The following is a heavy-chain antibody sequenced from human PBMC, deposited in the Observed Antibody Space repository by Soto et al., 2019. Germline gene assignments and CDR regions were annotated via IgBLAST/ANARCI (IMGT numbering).Heavy chain of an antibody. CDR2: ISNDGSNR. Sequence: QVQVVESGGGVVQPGGSLRLSCVASGFAFSSSGMHWARQAPGKGLEWVAGISNDGSNRYCADSVKGRFTISRDNSKNTLYLQMNGLRDEVTAVYYCAHGMGYNGYEGRPPFDSWGQGTLVTVSS. CDR3: AHGMGYNGYEGRPPFDS. D-gene: IGHD5-12*01. CDR1: GFAFSSSG. J-gene: IGHJ4*02. V-gene: IGHV3-30*03.